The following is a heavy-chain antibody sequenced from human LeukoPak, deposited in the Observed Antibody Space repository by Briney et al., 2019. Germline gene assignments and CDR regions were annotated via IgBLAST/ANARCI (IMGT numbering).Heavy chain of an antibody. CDR2: IIPIFGTA. CDR3: ARGTILTEGQLVEVYNYMDV. V-gene: IGHV1-69*05. J-gene: IGHJ6*03. CDR1: GDTFSSYA. Sequence: SVTVSCKASGDTFSSYAISWVRQAPGQGLEWMGGIIPIFGTANYAQKFQGRVTITTDTSTSTAYMELSSLRSEDTAVYYCARGTILTEGQLVEVYNYMDVWGKGTTVTLSS. D-gene: IGHD6-13*01.